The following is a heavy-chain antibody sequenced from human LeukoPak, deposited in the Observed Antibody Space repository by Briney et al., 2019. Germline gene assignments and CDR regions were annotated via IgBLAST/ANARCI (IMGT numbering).Heavy chain of an antibody. Sequence: PSETLSLTCTVSGGSISSYYWSWIRQPPGKGLEWIGYIYYSGSTNYNPSLKSRVTISVDTSKNQFSLKLSSVTAADTAVYYCARVSLGRITMVRGVSNWFDPWGQGTLVTVSS. CDR1: GGSISSYY. D-gene: IGHD3-10*01. CDR3: ARVSLGRITMVRGVSNWFDP. CDR2: IYYSGST. J-gene: IGHJ5*02. V-gene: IGHV4-59*01.